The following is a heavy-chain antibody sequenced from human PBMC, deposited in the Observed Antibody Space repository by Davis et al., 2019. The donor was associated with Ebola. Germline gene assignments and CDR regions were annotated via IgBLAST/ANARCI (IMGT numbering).Heavy chain of an antibody. CDR1: GFNFRSYG. J-gene: IGHJ6*02. V-gene: IGHV3-48*04. D-gene: IGHD1-26*01. CDR3: ARVPVGYYYYGMDV. Sequence: GESLKISCAASGFNFRSYGMHWVRQAPGKGLEWVSYISSSGSTIYYADSVKGRFTISRDNAKNSLYLQMNSLRAEDTAVYYCARVPVGYYYYGMDVWGQGTTVTVSS. CDR2: ISSSGSTI.